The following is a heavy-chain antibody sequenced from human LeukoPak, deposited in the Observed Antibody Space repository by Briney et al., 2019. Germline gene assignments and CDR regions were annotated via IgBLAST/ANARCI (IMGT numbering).Heavy chain of an antibody. CDR3: ARVGSDLDAFDI. D-gene: IGHD2-15*01. J-gene: IGHJ3*02. CDR1: GGSFSGYY. Sequence: PSETLSLTCAVYGGSFSGYYWSWIRQPPGKGLEWIGEINHSGSTNYNPPLKSRVTISVDTSKNQFSLKLSSVTAADTAVYYCARVGSDLDAFDIWGQGTMVTVSS. V-gene: IGHV4-34*01. CDR2: INHSGST.